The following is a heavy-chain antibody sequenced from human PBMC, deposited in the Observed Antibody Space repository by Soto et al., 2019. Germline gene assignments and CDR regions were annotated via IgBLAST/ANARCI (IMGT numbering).Heavy chain of an antibody. V-gene: IGHV1-2*04. J-gene: IGHJ6*02. CDR2: IDPKSGGT. Sequence: GASVKVSCKASGYSFTDYHIHWVRQAPGQGLEWLGRIDPKSGGTSTAQKFQGWVTMTTDTSISTASMELTRLTSDDTAIYYCARGDSTDCSNGVCSFFYNHDMDVWGQGTTVTVSS. CDR3: ARGDSTDCSNGVCSFFYNHDMDV. CDR1: GYSFTDYH. D-gene: IGHD2-8*01.